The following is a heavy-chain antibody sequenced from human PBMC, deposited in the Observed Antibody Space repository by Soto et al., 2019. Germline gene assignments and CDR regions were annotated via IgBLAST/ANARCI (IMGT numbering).Heavy chain of an antibody. CDR1: GFTFSSYA. J-gene: IGHJ4*02. D-gene: IGHD1-26*01. V-gene: IGHV3-23*01. CDR3: AKTPAPNIGRGSYYFDY. Sequence: PGGSLRLSCAASGFTFSSYAMSWVRQAPGKGLEWVSAISGSGGSTYYADSVKGRFTISRDNSKNTLYLQMNSLRAEDTAVYYCAKTPAPNIGRGSYYFDYWGQGTLVTVSS. CDR2: ISGSGGST.